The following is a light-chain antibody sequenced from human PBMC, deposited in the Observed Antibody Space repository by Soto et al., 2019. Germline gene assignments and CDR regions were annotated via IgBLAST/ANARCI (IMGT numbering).Light chain of an antibody. CDR1: SGHSSYI. CDR3: ETWDSNTRV. J-gene: IGLJ3*02. V-gene: IGLV4-60*02. CDR2: LEGSGSY. Sequence: QLVLTQSSSASASLGASVKLTCTLSSGHSSYIIAWHQQQTGKAPRYLMKLEGSGSYNKWSGVPDRFSGSSSGADRYLTISTLKFEDEGDYYCETWDSNTRVFGGGTKLTVL.